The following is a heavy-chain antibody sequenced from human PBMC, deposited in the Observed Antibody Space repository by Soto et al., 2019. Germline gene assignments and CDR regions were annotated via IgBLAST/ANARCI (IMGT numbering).Heavy chain of an antibody. D-gene: IGHD1-1*01. J-gene: IGHJ5*02. CDR2: IYPGDSDT. CDR1: GYTFTDYW. V-gene: IGHV5-51*01. CDR3: ASQKTVIRGPLSSTWFDP. Sequence: PGESLKISCKGYGYTFTDYWIGWVRQMPGKGLELIGLIYPGDSDTRYSPSFQGRVTISADKSISTAFLQWSSLRASDTAMYYCASQKTVIRGPLSSTWFDPWGQGTLVTVS.